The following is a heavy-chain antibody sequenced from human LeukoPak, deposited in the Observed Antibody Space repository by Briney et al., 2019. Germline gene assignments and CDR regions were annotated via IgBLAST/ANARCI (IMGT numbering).Heavy chain of an antibody. CDR3: ARGVLYDILTGYHLDY. V-gene: IGHV4-61*08. CDR2: IYYSGST. CDR1: GGSISSGDYY. D-gene: IGHD3-9*01. J-gene: IGHJ4*02. Sequence: SETLSLTCTVSGGSISSGDYYWSWIRQPPEKGLEWIGYIYYSGSTNFNPSLKSRVTISVDTSKNQFSLKLSSVTAADTAVYYCARGVLYDILTGYHLDYWGQGTLVTVSS.